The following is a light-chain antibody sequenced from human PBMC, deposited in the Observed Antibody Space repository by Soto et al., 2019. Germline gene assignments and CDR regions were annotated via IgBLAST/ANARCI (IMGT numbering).Light chain of an antibody. V-gene: IGLV1-40*01. Sequence: QAVVTQPPSVSGAPGQRVTISCTESSSNIGAGYDVHWYQQLPGTAPKLLIYGNSNRPSGVPDRFSGSKSGTSASLAITGLQAEDEADYYCQSHDSSLSGGVFGGGTKLTVL. CDR1: SSNIGAGYD. J-gene: IGLJ3*02. CDR3: QSHDSSLSGGV. CDR2: GNS.